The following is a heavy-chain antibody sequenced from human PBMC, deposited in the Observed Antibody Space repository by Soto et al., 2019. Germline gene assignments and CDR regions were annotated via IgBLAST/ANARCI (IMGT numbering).Heavy chain of an antibody. CDR2: IYWDDDK. D-gene: IGHD5-12*01. CDR1: GFSLSTSGVG. CDR3: AQGGYSGYGYYYYGMDV. J-gene: IGHJ6*02. V-gene: IGHV2-5*02. Sequence: QITLKESGPTLVKPTQTLTLTCTFSGFSLSTSGVGVGWIRQPPGKALEWLALIYWDDDKRYSPSLKSRLTITKXXPXNLXVLTMTNMDPVDTATYYCAQGGYSGYGYYYYGMDVWGQGTTVTVSS.